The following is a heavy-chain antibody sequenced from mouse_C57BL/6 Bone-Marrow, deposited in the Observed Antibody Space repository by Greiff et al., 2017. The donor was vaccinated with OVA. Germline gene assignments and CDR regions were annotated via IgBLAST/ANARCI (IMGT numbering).Heavy chain of an antibody. CDR3: ARGYFDV. CDR1: GFTFSSYA. Sequence: DVHLVESGGGLVKPGGSLKLSCAASGFTFSSYAMSWVRQTPEKRLAWVATISDGGSYTYYPDNVKGRFTISRDNAKNNLYLQMSHLKSEDTAMYYCARGYFDVWGTGTTVTVSS. CDR2: ISDGGSYT. J-gene: IGHJ1*03. V-gene: IGHV5-4*01.